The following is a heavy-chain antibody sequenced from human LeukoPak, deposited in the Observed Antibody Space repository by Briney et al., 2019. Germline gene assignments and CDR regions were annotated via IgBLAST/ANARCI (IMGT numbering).Heavy chain of an antibody. D-gene: IGHD3-3*01. Sequence: PGGSLRLSCAASGFAFSSYAMSWVCQAPGKGLEWVSGISAGGGTTYYADSLKGRFSISRDNSKNTLYLQMNSLRAEDTAVYYCAKARDKSGLDYWGQGTLVTVSS. J-gene: IGHJ4*02. CDR2: ISAGGGTT. V-gene: IGHV3-23*01. CDR1: GFAFSSYA. CDR3: AKARDKSGLDY.